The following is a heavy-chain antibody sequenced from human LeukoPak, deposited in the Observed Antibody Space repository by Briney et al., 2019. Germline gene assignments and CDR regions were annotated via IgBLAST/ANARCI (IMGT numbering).Heavy chain of an antibody. J-gene: IGHJ5*02. D-gene: IGHD5-18*01. V-gene: IGHV3-23*01. CDR1: GFTFSDFA. CDR3: ATYRQVKLPFEA. Sequence: SGGSLRLSCAASGFTFSDFAMIWVRQPPGKGLEWVSSTFQGGGEIHYADSVRGRFTISRDNSMSTLFLQMNSLRGEDTAIYYCATYRQVKLPFEAWGQGTLVTVSS. CDR2: TFQGGGEI.